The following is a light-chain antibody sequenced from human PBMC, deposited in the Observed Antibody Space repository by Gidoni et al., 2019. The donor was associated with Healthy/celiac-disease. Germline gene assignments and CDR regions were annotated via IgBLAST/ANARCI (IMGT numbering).Light chain of an antibody. Sequence: DIVLTHSPATLSLSPGERATLSCRASQSVSSYLAWYQQKPGQAPRLLIYDASNRATGIPARFSGSGSGSDFTLTIGSLEPEDFAVYYCQQRGNWPLTFGGGTKVEIK. J-gene: IGKJ4*01. CDR1: QSVSSY. CDR3: QQRGNWPLT. V-gene: IGKV3-11*01. CDR2: DAS.